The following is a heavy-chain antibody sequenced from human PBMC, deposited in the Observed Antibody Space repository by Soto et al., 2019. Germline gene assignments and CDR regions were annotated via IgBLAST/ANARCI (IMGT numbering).Heavy chain of an antibody. V-gene: IGHV3-21*01. CDR3: ASDGGSGSVGG. Sequence: EVQLVESGGGLVKPGGSLRLSCAASGFTFSSYSMNWVRQAPGKGLEWVSSISSSSSYIYYADSVKGRFTISRDNAKNSLYQQMNSVRAEDTAVYYCASDGGSGSVGGWGQGTLVTVSS. J-gene: IGHJ4*02. CDR1: GFTFSSYS. D-gene: IGHD6-19*01. CDR2: ISSSSSYI.